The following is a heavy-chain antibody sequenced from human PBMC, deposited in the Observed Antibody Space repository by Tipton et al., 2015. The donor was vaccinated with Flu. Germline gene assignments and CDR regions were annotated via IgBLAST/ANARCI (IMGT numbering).Heavy chain of an antibody. V-gene: IGHV1-69*12. D-gene: IGHD1-1*01. CDR3: ARGVGSTPYNRYGMDV. CDR2: IIPIFRTP. Sequence: QVQLVQSGAEVKKPGSSVKVSCKASGGTFNKYAVSWVRQAPGQGLEWMGGIIPIFRTPNYAQKFQGRVTITADEFTSTAYMEVSSLRSEDTAVYFCARGVGSTPYNRYGMDVWGQGATVTVSS. CDR1: GGTFNKYA. J-gene: IGHJ6*02.